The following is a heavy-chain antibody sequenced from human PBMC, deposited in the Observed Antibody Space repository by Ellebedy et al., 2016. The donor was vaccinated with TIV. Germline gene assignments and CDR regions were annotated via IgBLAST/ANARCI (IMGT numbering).Heavy chain of an antibody. J-gene: IGHJ4*02. D-gene: IGHD2-8*02. Sequence: PGGSLRLSCTASGFLFSGSAIHWVRQAPGKGLEWLGRIRSKLNNYATTYSASGKGRFTISRDDSQNVAYLQMNGLKTDETATYYCTRHFVLKDYWGQGTLVTVSS. CDR2: IRSKLNNYAT. CDR1: GFLFSGSA. CDR3: TRHFVLKDY. V-gene: IGHV3-73*01.